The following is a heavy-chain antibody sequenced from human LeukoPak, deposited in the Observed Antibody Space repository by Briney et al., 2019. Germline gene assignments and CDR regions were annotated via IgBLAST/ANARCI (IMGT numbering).Heavy chain of an antibody. CDR2: IYYSGST. D-gene: IGHD6-13*01. Sequence: SETLSLTCTVSGGSISSSTYYWGWIRQPPGKGLEWIGSIYYSGSTFYNPSLKSRVTISVDTSKNQFSLKLSSVTSADTAVYYCARGPDYSSSYAANWFDPWGQGTLVTVSS. J-gene: IGHJ5*02. CDR3: ARGPDYSSSYAANWFDP. V-gene: IGHV4-39*01. CDR1: GGSISSSTYY.